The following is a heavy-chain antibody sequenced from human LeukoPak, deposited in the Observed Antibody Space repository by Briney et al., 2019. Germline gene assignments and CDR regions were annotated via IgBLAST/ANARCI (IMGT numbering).Heavy chain of an antibody. J-gene: IGHJ4*02. V-gene: IGHV1-2*02. CDR1: GYTFTDYY. CDR3: ARARFDDSSGYYLFEY. CDR2: MKPNNGGT. D-gene: IGHD3-22*01. Sequence: ASVKVSCKASGYTFTDYYMHWVRQAPGQGLEWVGWMKPNNGGTNYAQKFRGRVTMTRDTSISTAYMELSSLRSDDTAVYYCARARFDDSSGYYLFEYWGQGTLVTVSS.